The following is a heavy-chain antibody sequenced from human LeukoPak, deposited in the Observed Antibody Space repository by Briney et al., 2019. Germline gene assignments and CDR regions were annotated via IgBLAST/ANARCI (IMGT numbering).Heavy chain of an antibody. Sequence: GGSLRLSCAASGFTVSSNYMSWVRQAPGKGLEWVSTISDSGGGTYYADSVKGRFTISRDNSKNTLYLQMNSLRAEDTAIYYCAKEGPHRGSYYLNFDYWGQGTLVTVSS. CDR1: GFTVSSNY. CDR2: ISDSGGGT. J-gene: IGHJ4*02. CDR3: AKEGPHRGSYYLNFDY. D-gene: IGHD1-26*01. V-gene: IGHV3-23*01.